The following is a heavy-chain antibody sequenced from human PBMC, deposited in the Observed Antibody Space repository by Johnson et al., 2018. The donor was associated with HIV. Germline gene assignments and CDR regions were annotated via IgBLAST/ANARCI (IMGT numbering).Heavy chain of an antibody. CDR3: TTDLGSWSAFDI. Sequence: VQLVESGGGLVQPGGSLRLSCAASGFTVSSNYMSWVRQAPGKGLEWVSVIYSGGSTYYADSVKGRFTISRDNSKNTLYLQMNSLKTEDTAVYYCTTDLGSWSAFDIWGQGTMVTVSS. CDR1: GFTVSSNY. J-gene: IGHJ3*02. CDR2: IYSGGST. V-gene: IGHV3-66*01. D-gene: IGHD6-13*01.